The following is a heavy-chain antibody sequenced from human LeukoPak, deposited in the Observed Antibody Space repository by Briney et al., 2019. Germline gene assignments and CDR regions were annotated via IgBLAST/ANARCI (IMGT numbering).Heavy chain of an antibody. CDR2: INPSGGST. Sequence: GASVRVSCKASGYTFTSYYMHWVRQAPGQGLVWMGIINPSGGSTSYAQKFQGRVSMTRDMSTSTVYMELSSLRSEDTAVYYCARDPYYGSGSYDYWGQGTLVTVSS. CDR3: ARDPYYGSGSYDY. V-gene: IGHV1-46*01. D-gene: IGHD3-10*01. J-gene: IGHJ4*02. CDR1: GYTFTSYY.